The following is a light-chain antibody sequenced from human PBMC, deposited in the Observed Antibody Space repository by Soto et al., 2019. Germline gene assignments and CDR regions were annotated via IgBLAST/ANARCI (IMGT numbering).Light chain of an antibody. V-gene: IGKV1D-16*01. CDR3: QQYTSNPLT. CDR2: AAS. CDR1: QYISSW. Sequence: DLQMTQSPSSLSASVGDRVTITCRASQYISSWLTWYHQKPGQAPKSLIYAASNLRSGVPSRFSGSGSGTDFTLTINSLQPEDSGTYYCQQYTSNPLTFGGGTKVEI. J-gene: IGKJ4*01.